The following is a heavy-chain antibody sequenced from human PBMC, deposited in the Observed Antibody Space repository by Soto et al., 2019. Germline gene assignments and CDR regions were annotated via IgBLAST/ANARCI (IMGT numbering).Heavy chain of an antibody. Sequence: SETLSLTCTVCGGSISRSSYYWGWIRQPPGKGLEWIGSIYYSGSTYYNPSLKSRVTISVDTSKNQFSLKLSSVTAADTAVYYCARHEGAAAGRLLDYWGQGTLVTVSS. CDR2: IYYSGST. CDR1: GGSISRSSYY. D-gene: IGHD6-13*01. V-gene: IGHV4-39*01. J-gene: IGHJ4*02. CDR3: ARHEGAAAGRLLDY.